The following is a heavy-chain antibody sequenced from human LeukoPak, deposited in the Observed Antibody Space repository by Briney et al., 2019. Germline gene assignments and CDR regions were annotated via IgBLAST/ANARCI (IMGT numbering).Heavy chain of an antibody. J-gene: IGHJ4*02. D-gene: IGHD1-26*01. CDR3: AKDNRIVGATSLGY. CDR2: VSTVGINK. CDR1: GFTFSSYG. V-gene: IGHV3-30*18. Sequence: RGSLRLSCAASGFTFSSYGMHWVRQAPGKGLEWVAVVSTVGINKYYADSVKGRFTISRDNSKNTLYLQMNSLRAEDTAVYYCAKDNRIVGATSLGYWGQGTLVTVAS.